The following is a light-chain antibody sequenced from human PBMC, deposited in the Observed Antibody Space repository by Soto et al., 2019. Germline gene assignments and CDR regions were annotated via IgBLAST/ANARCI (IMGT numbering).Light chain of an antibody. V-gene: IGKV3-15*01. CDR3: HQYSSSRKT. CDR2: GSS. J-gene: IGKJ1*01. Sequence: EVVMTQSPATLSVSPGEGVTLSCRASQSVSSNLAWYQQKPGQAPRLLIYGSSTRATGIPDRFSGSGSGTDFTLTISRLEPEDSAVYYCHQYSSSRKTFGQGTKVDIK. CDR1: QSVSSN.